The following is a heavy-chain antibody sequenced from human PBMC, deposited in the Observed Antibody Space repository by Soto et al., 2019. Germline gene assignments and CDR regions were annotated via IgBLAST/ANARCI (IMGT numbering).Heavy chain of an antibody. CDR2: MKPNSGNT. CDR3: ARGRGAARFYYYDGMDV. D-gene: IGHD6-6*01. J-gene: IGHJ6*02. Sequence: ASVKISCTASGSTFTSYDINWVRQTTGQGLEWMGWMKPNSGNTGYAQKFQGRVTMTRNTSISTAYMELSSLRSEDTAVYYCARGRGAARFYYYDGMDVWGQGTTVTVSS. CDR1: GSTFTSYD. V-gene: IGHV1-8*01.